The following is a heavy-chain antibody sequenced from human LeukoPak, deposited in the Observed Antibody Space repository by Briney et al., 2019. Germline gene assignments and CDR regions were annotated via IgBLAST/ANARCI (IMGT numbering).Heavy chain of an antibody. CDR2: IYYSGST. CDR3: ARGGDSKHLVN. J-gene: IGHJ4*02. V-gene: IGHV4-59*01. D-gene: IGHD3-3*02. CDR1: GGSISSYY. Sequence: SGTLSLTCTVSGGSISSYYWSWIRQPPGKGLEWIGYIYYSGSTNYNPSLKSRATISVDTSKNQFSLNLSSVTAADTAVYYCARGGDSKHLVNWGQGTLVTVSS.